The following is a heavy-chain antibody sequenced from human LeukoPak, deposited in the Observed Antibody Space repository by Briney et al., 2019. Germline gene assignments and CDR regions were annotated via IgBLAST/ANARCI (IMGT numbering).Heavy chain of an antibody. D-gene: IGHD3-22*01. CDR2: INHSGST. Sequence: SETLSLTCAVYGGSFSGYYWSWIRQPPGKGLEWIGEINHSGSTNYNPSLKSRVTISVDTSKNQFSLKLSSVTAADTAVYYCASTRHSSGYYDYWGQGTLVTVSS. CDR3: ASTRHSSGYYDY. J-gene: IGHJ4*02. V-gene: IGHV4-34*01. CDR1: GGSFSGYY.